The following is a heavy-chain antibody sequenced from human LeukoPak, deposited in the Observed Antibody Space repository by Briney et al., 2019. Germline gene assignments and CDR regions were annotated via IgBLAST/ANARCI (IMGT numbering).Heavy chain of an antibody. CDR1: GFTFSSYW. CDR2: INSDGSST. Sequence: PGGSLRLSCAASGFTFSSYWMHWVRQAPGKGPVWVSRINSDGSSTTYADSVKGRFTISRDNAKNTLYVQMNSLRAEDTAVYYCARDSDSSGYYSFDYWGQGILVTVSS. CDR3: ARDSDSSGYYSFDY. V-gene: IGHV3-74*01. J-gene: IGHJ4*02. D-gene: IGHD3-22*01.